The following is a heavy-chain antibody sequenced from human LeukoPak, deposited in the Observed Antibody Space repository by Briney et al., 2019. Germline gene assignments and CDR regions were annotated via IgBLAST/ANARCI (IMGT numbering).Heavy chain of an antibody. CDR2: ISNSGRNT. CDR3: ARARGYCAADCSRYAFDY. V-gene: IGHV3-23*01. Sequence: HAGGSLRLSCAASGFTFSSYTMSCVRQAPGKGLEWVSTISNSGRNTFYTDSVKGRFTISRDNSKNTLYLQMNSLRAGDTAVYSCARARGYCAADCSRYAFDYWGQGTLVTVSS. CDR1: GFTFSSYT. D-gene: IGHD2-21*02. J-gene: IGHJ4*02.